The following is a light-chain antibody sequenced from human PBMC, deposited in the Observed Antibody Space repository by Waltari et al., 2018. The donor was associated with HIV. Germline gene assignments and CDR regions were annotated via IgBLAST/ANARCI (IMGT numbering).Light chain of an antibody. Sequence: DIQMTQSPSTLSASVGDRVIITCRASQSINAWLAWYQQIPGKAPRLLIYKASNLQSGVPSRFSGSGSGTEFTLTISNLQPDDFATYYCQQYNNFPATFGPGTKVDI. CDR2: KAS. V-gene: IGKV1-5*03. CDR1: QSINAW. J-gene: IGKJ3*01. CDR3: QQYNNFPAT.